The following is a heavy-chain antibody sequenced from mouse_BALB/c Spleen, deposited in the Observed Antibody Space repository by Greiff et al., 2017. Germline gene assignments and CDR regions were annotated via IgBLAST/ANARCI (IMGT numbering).Heavy chain of an antibody. J-gene: IGHJ4*01. CDR2: ISSGSSTI. Sequence: EVMLVESGGGLVQPGGSRKLSCAASGFTFSSFGMHWVRQAPEKGLEWVAYISSGSSTIYYADTVKGRFTISRDNPKNTLFLQMTSLRSEDTAMYYCARGLTRAMDYWGQGTSVTVSS. V-gene: IGHV5-17*02. CDR1: GFTFSSFG. CDR3: ARGLTRAMDY. D-gene: IGHD1-1*01.